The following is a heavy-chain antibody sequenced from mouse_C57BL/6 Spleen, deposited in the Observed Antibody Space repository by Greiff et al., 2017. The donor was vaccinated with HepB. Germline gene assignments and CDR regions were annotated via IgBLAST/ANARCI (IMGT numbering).Heavy chain of an antibody. CDR3: ARNYYGGGDY. CDR2: FYPGDGDT. D-gene: IGHD1-2*01. V-gene: IGHV1-82*01. J-gene: IGHJ2*01. CDR1: GYAFSSSG. Sequence: QVQLKQSGPELVKPGASVKISCKASGYAFSSSGRNWVKQRPGRGLEGIGRFYPGDGDTNYNGKFKGKATLTADKSSSTAYMQLSSLTSEDSAVYFCARNYYGGGDYWGQGTTLTVSS.